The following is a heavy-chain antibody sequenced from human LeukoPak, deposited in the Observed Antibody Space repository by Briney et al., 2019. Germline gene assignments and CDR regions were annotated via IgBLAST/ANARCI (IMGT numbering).Heavy chain of an antibody. J-gene: IGHJ4*02. V-gene: IGHV3-23*01. CDR3: AKDRFYGSGSFEGPSDY. CDR1: GFTFSSYA. D-gene: IGHD3-10*01. Sequence: PGGSLRLSCAASGFTFSSYAMSWVRQAPGKGLEWVSAISGSGGSTYYADSVKGRFTISRDNSKNTLYLQMNSLRAEDTAVYYCAKDRFYGSGSFEGPSDYWGQGTLVTVSS. CDR2: ISGSGGST.